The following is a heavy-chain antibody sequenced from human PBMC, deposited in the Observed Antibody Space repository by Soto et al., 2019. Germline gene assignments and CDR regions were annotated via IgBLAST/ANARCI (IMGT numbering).Heavy chain of an antibody. D-gene: IGHD2-21*02. CDR3: ARIVGGNSDYYYYGMDV. CDR2: IIPIFGTA. J-gene: IGHJ6*02. Sequence: QVQLVQSGAEVKKPGSSVKVSCKASGGTFSSYAISWVRQAPGQGLEWMGGIIPIFGTANYAQKFQGRVTITADEPTSTAYMELSSLRSEDTAVYYCARIVGGNSDYYYYGMDVWGQGTTVTVSS. V-gene: IGHV1-69*01. CDR1: GGTFSSYA.